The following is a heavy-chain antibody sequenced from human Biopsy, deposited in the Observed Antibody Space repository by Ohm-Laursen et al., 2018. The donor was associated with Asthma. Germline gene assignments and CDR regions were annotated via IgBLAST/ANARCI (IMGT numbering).Heavy chain of an antibody. J-gene: IGHJ6*02. Sequence: TLSLTCAVSGASINSGGFSWNLIRRPPGEGPVLIAYLFHNGTTPHNPSLKSRVTISVDRSQRQFSLKVNSVTAADTAVYYCARMNTLIQAANYFSYAMDVWGQGTTVTVSS. CDR2: LFHNGTT. V-gene: IGHV4-30-2*01. D-gene: IGHD3-9*01. CDR3: ARMNTLIQAANYFSYAMDV. CDR1: GASINSGGFS.